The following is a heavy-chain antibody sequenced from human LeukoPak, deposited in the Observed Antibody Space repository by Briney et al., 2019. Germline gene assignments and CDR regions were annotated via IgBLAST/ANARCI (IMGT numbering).Heavy chain of an antibody. V-gene: IGHV1-2*02. CDR2: INPNSGGT. Sequence: ASVKVSCKASGCTFTGYYMHWVRQAPGQGLEWMGWINPNSGGTNYAQKFQGRVTMTRDTSISTAYMELSSLRSEDTAVYYCARVLGSNWFDPWGQGTLVTVSS. CDR3: ARVLGSNWFDP. J-gene: IGHJ5*02. D-gene: IGHD1-26*01. CDR1: GCTFTGYY.